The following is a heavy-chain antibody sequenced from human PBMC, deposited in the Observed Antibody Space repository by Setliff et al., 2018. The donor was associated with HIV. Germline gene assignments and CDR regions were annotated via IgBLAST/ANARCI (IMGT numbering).Heavy chain of an antibody. CDR3: ARDRLGHIDRPYFDY. J-gene: IGHJ4*02. D-gene: IGHD2-21*01. Sequence: GASVNVSCKSSGGTFNNDAISWVRQAPGQGLEWMGGIVPVLGITNYSPKFQGRVTITTDESTTTAYMDLSSLRSEDTAVYYCARDRLGHIDRPYFDYWGQGTLVTVSS. CDR2: IVPVLGIT. CDR1: GGTFNNDA. V-gene: IGHV1-69*10.